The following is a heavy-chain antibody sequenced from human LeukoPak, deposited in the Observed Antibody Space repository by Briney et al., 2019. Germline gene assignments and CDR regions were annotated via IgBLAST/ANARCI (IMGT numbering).Heavy chain of an antibody. CDR3: AREIYTFSSSSLDF. D-gene: IGHD6-13*01. CDR2: ISPDGGAT. Sequence: GGSLRLSCAASGFTFSNCPMHGVRQAPGKGLEYVSAISPDGGATYYANSVKGRFTMSRDNSKNTLYLQMGSLRPEDMAIYYCAREIYTFSSSSLDFWGQGTLVTVSS. J-gene: IGHJ4*02. V-gene: IGHV3-64*01. CDR1: GFTFSNCP.